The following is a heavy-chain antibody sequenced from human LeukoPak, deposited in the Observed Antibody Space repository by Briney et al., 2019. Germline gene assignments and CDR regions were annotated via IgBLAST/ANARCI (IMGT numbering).Heavy chain of an antibody. CDR1: GGTFSSYA. CDR3: ARPQEYYDFWSGYYLFDY. D-gene: IGHD3-3*01. V-gene: IGHV1-69*01. CDR2: VIPIFGTA. J-gene: IGHJ4*02. Sequence: SVKVSCKASGGTFSSYAISWVRQAPGQGLEWMGGVIPIFGTANYAQKFQGRVTITADESTSTAYMELSSLRSEDTAVYYCARPQEYYDFWSGYYLFDYWGQGTLVTVSS.